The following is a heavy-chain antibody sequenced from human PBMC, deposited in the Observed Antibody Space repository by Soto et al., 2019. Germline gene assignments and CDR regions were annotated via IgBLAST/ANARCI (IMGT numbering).Heavy chain of an antibody. J-gene: IGHJ6*02. Sequence: GGSLRLSCAASGFTFDDYAMHWVRQAPGKGLEWVSLISLDGGSTYYADSVKGRFTISRDNSKNSLYLQMNSLRAEDTAVYYCAKGHWGAARLDYYYGMDVWGQGTTVTVSS. V-gene: IGHV3-43D*03. CDR1: GFTFDDYA. D-gene: IGHD6-6*01. CDR2: ISLDGGST. CDR3: AKGHWGAARLDYYYGMDV.